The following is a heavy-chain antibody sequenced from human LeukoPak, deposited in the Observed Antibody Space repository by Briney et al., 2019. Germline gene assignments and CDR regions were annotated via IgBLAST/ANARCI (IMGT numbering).Heavy chain of an antibody. Sequence: SETLSLTCTVSGGSISSSSYYWGWIRQPPGKGLEWIGSIYYSGSTYYNPSLKGRVTISVDTSKNQFSLKLSSVTAADTAVYYCARGLGIAAATDYWGQGTLVTVSS. CDR3: ARGLGIAAATDY. J-gene: IGHJ4*02. CDR1: GGSISSSSYY. D-gene: IGHD6-13*01. V-gene: IGHV4-39*07. CDR2: IYYSGST.